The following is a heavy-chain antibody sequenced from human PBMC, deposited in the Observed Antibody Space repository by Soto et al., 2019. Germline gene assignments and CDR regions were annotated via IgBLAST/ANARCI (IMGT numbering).Heavy chain of an antibody. CDR1: GGSISSGGYS. CDR2: IYHSGST. CDR3: ARGMTTVTTYDY. D-gene: IGHD4-4*01. Sequence: QLQLQESGSGLVKPSQTLSLTCAVSGGSISSGGYSWSWIRQPPGKGLEWIGYIYHSGSTYYNPSLKSRAXTXVXXSKNQFSLNLSSVTAADTAVYYCARGMTTVTTYDYWGQGTLVTVSS. J-gene: IGHJ4*02. V-gene: IGHV4-30-2*01.